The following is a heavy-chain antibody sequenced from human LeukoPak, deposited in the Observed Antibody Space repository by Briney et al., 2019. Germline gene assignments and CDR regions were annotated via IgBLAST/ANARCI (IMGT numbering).Heavy chain of an antibody. J-gene: IGHJ5*02. D-gene: IGHD6-19*01. CDR1: GFTFSNYD. CDR3: AKDLSRAVAADWFDP. V-gene: IGHV3-23*01. CDR2: ISDSGGST. Sequence: GGSLRLSFAAPGFTFSNYDMSSVRQAPGKGLEWVSSISDSGGSTYYADSVKGRFTISRDNSKNTLYLQMTNLRAADTAVYYCAKDLSRAVAADWFDPWDQGSLVTVSS.